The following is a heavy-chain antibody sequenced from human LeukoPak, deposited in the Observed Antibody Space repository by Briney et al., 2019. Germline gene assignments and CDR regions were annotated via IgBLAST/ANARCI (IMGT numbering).Heavy chain of an antibody. CDR3: ARVRDQVLFEGNWFDP. D-gene: IGHD2-2*01. J-gene: IGHJ5*02. CDR2: INPNSSGT. CDR1: GYTFTGYY. V-gene: IGHV1-2*02. Sequence: GASVKVSCKASGYTFTGYYMQWVRQAPGQGLEWMGWINPNSSGTNYAKKFQGRVTMTRDTSISTAHMDVNRLISDDTAVYYCARVRDQVLFEGNWFDPWGQGTLVTVSS.